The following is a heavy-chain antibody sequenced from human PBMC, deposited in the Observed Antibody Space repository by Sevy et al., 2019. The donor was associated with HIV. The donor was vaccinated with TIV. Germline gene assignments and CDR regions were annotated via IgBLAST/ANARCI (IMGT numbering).Heavy chain of an antibody. CDR1: GFTFSSYA. CDR3: VKDLAHSSGWDDY. D-gene: IGHD6-19*01. J-gene: IGHJ4*02. V-gene: IGHV3-64D*06. Sequence: GGPLRLSCSASGFTFSSYAMHWVRQAPGKGLEYVSAISSNGGSTYYADSVKGRFTISRDNSKNTLYLQMSSLRAEDTAVYYCVKDLAHSSGWDDYWGQGTLVTVSS. CDR2: ISSNGGST.